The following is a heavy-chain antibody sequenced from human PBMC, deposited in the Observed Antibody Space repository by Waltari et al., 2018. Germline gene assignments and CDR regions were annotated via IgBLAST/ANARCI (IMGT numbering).Heavy chain of an antibody. J-gene: IGHJ4*02. CDR3: ARRPIRGGFDY. Sequence: QVQLQESGPGLVKPSETLSLPCAVSGYSISSGYYWGWIRQPPGKGLEWIGSIYHSGSTYYNPSLKSRVTISVDTSKNQFSLKLSSVTAADTAVYYCARRPIRGGFDYWGQGTLVTVSS. D-gene: IGHD3-16*01. CDR2: IYHSGST. CDR1: GYSISSGYY. V-gene: IGHV4-38-2*01.